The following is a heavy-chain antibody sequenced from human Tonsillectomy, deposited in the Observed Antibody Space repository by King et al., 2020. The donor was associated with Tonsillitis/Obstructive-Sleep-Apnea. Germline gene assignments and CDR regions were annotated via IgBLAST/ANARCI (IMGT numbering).Heavy chain of an antibody. CDR2: ISVYNGNT. J-gene: IGHJ3*02. D-gene: IGHD4-23*01. V-gene: IGHV1-18*01. CDR1: GYTFPSYD. CDR3: ARPCGGNPAAFDI. Sequence: QLVQSGAEVKKPGASVKVSCKASGYTFPSYDIYWVRQAPGQGLEWMGWISVYNGNTKYAQNLQGRVTMTTDTSTSTVYMQLRNLRSDDPAVYYCARPCGGNPAAFDIWGQGTMVTVSS.